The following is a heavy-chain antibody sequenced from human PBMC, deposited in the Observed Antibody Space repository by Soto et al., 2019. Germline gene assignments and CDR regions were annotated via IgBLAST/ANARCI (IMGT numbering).Heavy chain of an antibody. CDR3: AHRPRGYSYHFDY. J-gene: IGHJ4*02. D-gene: IGHD5-18*01. V-gene: IGHV2-5*02. Sequence: QITLKESGPTLVKPTQTLTLTCTFSGFSLSTRGVGVGWIRQPPGTALEWLALIYWDDDEGYSPSLKSRLTITKYTSKNQVVLTMTIMDPVDTATYYCAHRPRGYSYHFDYWGQGTLVTVSS. CDR1: GFSLSTRGVG. CDR2: IYWDDDE.